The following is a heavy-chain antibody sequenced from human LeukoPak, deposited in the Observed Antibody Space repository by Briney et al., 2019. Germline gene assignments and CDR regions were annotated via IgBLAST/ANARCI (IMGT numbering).Heavy chain of an antibody. D-gene: IGHD2-2*01. V-gene: IGHV3-21*01. J-gene: IGHJ5*02. CDR3: ARDERVVVVPAAAMRRGWFDP. Sequence: GGSLRLSCAASGFTFSSYSMNWVRQAPGKGLEWVSSISSSRSYIYYADSVKGRFTISRDNAKNSLYLQMNSLRAEDTAVYYCARDERVVVVPAAAMRRGWFDPWGQGTLVTVSS. CDR2: ISSSRSYI. CDR1: GFTFSSYS.